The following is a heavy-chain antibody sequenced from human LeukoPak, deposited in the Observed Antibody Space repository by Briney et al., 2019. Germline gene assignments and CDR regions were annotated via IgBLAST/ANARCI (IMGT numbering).Heavy chain of an antibody. V-gene: IGHV1-69*13. Sequence: SVKVSCKASGGTFSSYAISWVRQAPGQGLEWMGGIIPIFGTANYAQKFQGRVTITADESTSTAYMELSSLRSEDTAVYYCAREYYYDSSGYPVIWGQGTLVTVSS. CDR3: AREYYYDSSGYPVI. CDR1: GGTFSSYA. D-gene: IGHD3-22*01. CDR2: IIPIFGTA. J-gene: IGHJ4*02.